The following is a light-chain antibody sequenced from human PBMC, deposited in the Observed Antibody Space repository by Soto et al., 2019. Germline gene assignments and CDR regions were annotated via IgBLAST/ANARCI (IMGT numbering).Light chain of an antibody. CDR3: CSLTTSHTYV. CDR1: SSDVGVYDY. V-gene: IGLV2-11*01. CDR2: DVT. J-gene: IGLJ1*01. Sequence: QSALTQPRSVSGSPGQSVTISCTGTSSDVGVYDYVSWYQQHPGKAPKLMIYDVTKRPSGVPDRFSGSKSANTASLTISGLQAEDEADYYCCSLTTSHTYVFGSGTKVTVL.